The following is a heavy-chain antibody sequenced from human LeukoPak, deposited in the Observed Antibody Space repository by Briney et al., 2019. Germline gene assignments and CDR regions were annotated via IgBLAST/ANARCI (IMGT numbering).Heavy chain of an antibody. Sequence: GGSLRLSCAASGFTFSSYGMHWVRQAPGKGLEWVAVISYDGSNKYYADSVKGRFTISRDNSKNTLYLQMNSLRAEDTAVYYCAKDDYGDYVYDYWGQGTLVIVSS. J-gene: IGHJ4*02. D-gene: IGHD4-17*01. CDR2: ISYDGSNK. CDR3: AKDDYGDYVYDY. CDR1: GFTFSSYG. V-gene: IGHV3-30*18.